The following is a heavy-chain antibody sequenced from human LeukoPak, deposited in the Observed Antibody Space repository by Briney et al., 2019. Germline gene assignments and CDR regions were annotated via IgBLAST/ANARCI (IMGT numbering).Heavy chain of an antibody. D-gene: IGHD1-26*01. CDR3: ARHSLEWELLGNDAFDI. Sequence: SETLSLTCTVSSGSITDYHWSWVRQPPGKGLEGIGHIFYSGSPNYNASLKSRLTIPLDTSKSQFSLEVTSVTAADTAMYYCARHSLEWELLGNDAFDIWGQGTMVTVSS. V-gene: IGHV4-59*08. CDR1: SGSITDYH. J-gene: IGHJ3*02. CDR2: IFYSGSP.